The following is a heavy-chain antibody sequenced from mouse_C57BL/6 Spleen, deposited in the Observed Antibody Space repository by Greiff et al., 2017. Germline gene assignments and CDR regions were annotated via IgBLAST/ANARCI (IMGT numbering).Heavy chain of an antibody. D-gene: IGHD4-1*01. Sequence: EVQGVESGGGLVKPGGSLKLSCAASGFTFSDYGMHWVRQAPAKGLEWVAYISSGSSTIYYADTVKGRFTISRDNAKNTLFLQMTSLRSENTAMYYCARPGTGYFDYWGQGTTLTVSS. CDR3: ARPGTGYFDY. V-gene: IGHV5-17*01. CDR2: ISSGSSTI. CDR1: GFTFSDYG. J-gene: IGHJ2*01.